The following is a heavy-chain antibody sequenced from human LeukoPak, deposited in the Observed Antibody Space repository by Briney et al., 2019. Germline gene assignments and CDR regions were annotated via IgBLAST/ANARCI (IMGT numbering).Heavy chain of an antibody. D-gene: IGHD6-13*01. V-gene: IGHV3-33*01. J-gene: IGHJ4*02. Sequence: PGGSLRLSCAASGFTFSSYGMHWVRQAPGKGLEWVAVIWYDGSNKYYADSVKGRFTISRDNSKNTLYLQMNSLRAEDTAVYYCARDIAAADVFDYWGQGTLVTVSS. CDR1: GFTFSSYG. CDR3: ARDIAAADVFDY. CDR2: IWYDGSNK.